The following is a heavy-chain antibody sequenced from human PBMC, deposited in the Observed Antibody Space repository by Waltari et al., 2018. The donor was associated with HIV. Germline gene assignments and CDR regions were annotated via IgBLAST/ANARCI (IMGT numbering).Heavy chain of an antibody. CDR2: IYYSGST. Sequence: GLEWIGYIYYSGSTNYNPSLKSRVTISVDTSKNQFSLKLSSVTAADTAVYYCAREGYSSGWFHYWYFDLWGRGTLVTVSS. J-gene: IGHJ2*01. CDR3: AREGYSSGWFHYWYFDL. D-gene: IGHD6-19*01. V-gene: IGHV4-59*01.